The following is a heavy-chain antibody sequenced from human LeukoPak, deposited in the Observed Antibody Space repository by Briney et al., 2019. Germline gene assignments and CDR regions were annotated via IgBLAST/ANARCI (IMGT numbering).Heavy chain of an antibody. D-gene: IGHD3-22*01. J-gene: IGHJ3*02. CDR2: IYSGGST. Sequence: GGSLRLSCAASGFTVSSNYMSWVRQAPGKGLEWVSVIYSGGSTYYADSVKGRFTISRDNSKNTLYLQMNSLRAEDTAVYYCAILSSYYYDSSGYSDAFDIWGQGTMVTVSS. CDR1: GFTVSSNY. CDR3: AILSSYYYDSSGYSDAFDI. V-gene: IGHV3-66*04.